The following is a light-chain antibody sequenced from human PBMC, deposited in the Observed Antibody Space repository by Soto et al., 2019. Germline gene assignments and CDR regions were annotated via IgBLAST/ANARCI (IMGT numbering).Light chain of an antibody. CDR2: WAS. Sequence: DIVMTQSPDSLAVSLGERATIDCKSSQSLLYSPNTKNYLAWYQQKPGQPPKLLIYWASTRESGVPDRFTGSGSGNDFTLTISSLQAEDVAVYYCQQYYDAPQTFGRGTKVEIK. CDR1: QSLLYSPNTKNY. J-gene: IGKJ1*01. V-gene: IGKV4-1*01. CDR3: QQYYDAPQT.